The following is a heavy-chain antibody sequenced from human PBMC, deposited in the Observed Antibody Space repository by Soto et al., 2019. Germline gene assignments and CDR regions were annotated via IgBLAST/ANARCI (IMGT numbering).Heavy chain of an antibody. CDR2: ISADTGNT. J-gene: IGHJ5*02. V-gene: IGHV1-18*01. CDR1: GYTFTNYG. Sequence: ASVKVSCKASGYTFTNYGVSWVRQAPGQGLEWMGWISADTGNTNYAQKLQGRVTMTTDTSTNTAYMELRSLRSDDTAVYYCARDIGSQYSYGKSNSFDPWGPGALVSLAS. D-gene: IGHD5-18*01. CDR3: ARDIGSQYSYGKSNSFDP.